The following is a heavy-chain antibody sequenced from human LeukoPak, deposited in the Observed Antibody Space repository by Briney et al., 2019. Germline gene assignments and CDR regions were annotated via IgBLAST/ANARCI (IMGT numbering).Heavy chain of an antibody. CDR2: MNPNSGNT. CDR3: ARVSSSWIPDYYYYYMDV. Sequence: ASVKVSCKAFGYTFTSYDINWVRQATGQGLEWMGWMNPNSGNTGYAQKFQGRVTMTRNTSISTAYMELSSLRSEDTAVYYCARVSSSWIPDYYYYYMDVWGKGTTVTVSS. V-gene: IGHV1-8*01. J-gene: IGHJ6*03. CDR1: GYTFTSYD. D-gene: IGHD6-13*01.